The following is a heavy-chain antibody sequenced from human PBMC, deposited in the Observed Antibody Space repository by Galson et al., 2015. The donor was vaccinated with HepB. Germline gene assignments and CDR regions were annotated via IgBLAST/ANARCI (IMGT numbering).Heavy chain of an antibody. V-gene: IGHV1-24*01. J-gene: IGHJ4*02. CDR3: ATAPLGGATFDY. CDR1: GYTLTELS. Sequence: SVKVSCKVSGYTLTELSMHWVRQAPGKGLEWMGGFDPEDGETIYAQKFQGRVTMTEDTSTDTAYMELSSLRSEDTAVYYCATAPLGGATFDYWGQGTLVTVSS. CDR2: FDPEDGET. D-gene: IGHD1-26*01.